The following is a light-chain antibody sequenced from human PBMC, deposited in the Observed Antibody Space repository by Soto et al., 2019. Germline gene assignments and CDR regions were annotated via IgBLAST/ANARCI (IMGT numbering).Light chain of an antibody. V-gene: IGLV1-44*01. CDR3: ADWDDTLNGRV. CDR1: GSNGGRNS. J-gene: IGLJ3*02. CDR2: SDK. Sequence: QSVLTQPPAASGTPGQGVTISCSGNGSNGGRNSANSYDQVAGTAPKLLIHSDKQRPSGVPDRCSSSNSGPSASLAISVRQSGHAADYYCADWDDTLNGRVLGGGTMVTVL.